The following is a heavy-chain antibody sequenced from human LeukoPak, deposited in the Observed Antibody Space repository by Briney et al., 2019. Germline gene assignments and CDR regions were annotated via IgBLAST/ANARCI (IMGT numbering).Heavy chain of an antibody. J-gene: IGHJ5*02. D-gene: IGHD2-2*01. CDR3: ARDPYCSSTSCYFMNWFDP. CDR2: ISSRGTTM. CDR1: GFTFSNYE. V-gene: IGHV3-48*03. Sequence: GGSLRLSCAASGFTFSNYEMNWVRQAPGKGLEWVSYISSRGTTMYYADSVKGRFTISRDNAKNSLYLQMNSLRAEDTAVYYCARDPYCSSTSCYFMNWFDPWGQGTLVTVSS.